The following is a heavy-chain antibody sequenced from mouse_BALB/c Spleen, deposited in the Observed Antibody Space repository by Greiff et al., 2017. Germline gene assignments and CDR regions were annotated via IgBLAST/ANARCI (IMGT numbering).Heavy chain of an antibody. Sequence: VQRVESGPGLVAPSQSLSITCTVSGFSLTSYGVHWVRQPPGKGLEWLGVIWAGGSTNYNSALMSRLSISKDNSKSQVFLKMNSLQTDDTAMYYCARRGWLRRKYYAMDYWGQGTSVTVSS. CDR3: ARRGWLRRKYYAMDY. V-gene: IGHV2-9*02. J-gene: IGHJ4*01. D-gene: IGHD2-2*01. CDR1: GFSLTSYG. CDR2: IWAGGST.